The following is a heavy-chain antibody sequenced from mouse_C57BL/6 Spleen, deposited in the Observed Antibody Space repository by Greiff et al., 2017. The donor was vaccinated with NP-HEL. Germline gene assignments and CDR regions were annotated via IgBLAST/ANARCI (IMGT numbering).Heavy chain of an antibody. CDR2: LYPRDGST. CDR3: ANMGYYLN. CDR1: GYTFTSYD. J-gene: IGHJ3*01. D-gene: IGHD2-3*01. V-gene: IGHV1-85*01. Sequence: LQPSVPSLVPPFSSVPLSCKASGYTFTSYDINWVKQRPGQGLEWIGWLYPRDGSTKYNEKFKGKATLTVDTSSSTAYMELHSLTSEDSAVYFCANMGYYLNWGQGTLVTVSA.